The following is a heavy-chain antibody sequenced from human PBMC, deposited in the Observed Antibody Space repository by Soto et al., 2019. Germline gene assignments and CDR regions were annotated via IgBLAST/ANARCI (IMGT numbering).Heavy chain of an antibody. CDR2: INHSGST. CDR1: GGSFSGYY. J-gene: IGHJ4*02. D-gene: IGHD1-26*01. Sequence: QVQLQQWGAGLLKPSETLSLTCAVYGGSFSGYYWSWIRQPPGKGLEWIGEINHSGSTNNNPSLKSRVTISVDTSKNHFSLKLSSVTAADTAVYYCARGKLRVGATNKFDYWGQGTLVTVSS. V-gene: IGHV4-34*01. CDR3: ARGKLRVGATNKFDY.